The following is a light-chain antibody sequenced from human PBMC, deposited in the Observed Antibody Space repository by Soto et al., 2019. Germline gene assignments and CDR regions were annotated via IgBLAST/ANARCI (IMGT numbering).Light chain of an antibody. J-gene: IGKJ4*01. CDR1: QDISNY. CDR2: DAS. Sequence: DIQMTQSPSSLSASVGDRVTITCQASQDISNYLNWYQQKPGKAPKLLIYDASNLETGVTSRFSGSGSGTDFTFTISSLQPEDIATYYCQQYDNLLLTFGGGTKVEI. CDR3: QQYDNLLLT. V-gene: IGKV1-33*01.